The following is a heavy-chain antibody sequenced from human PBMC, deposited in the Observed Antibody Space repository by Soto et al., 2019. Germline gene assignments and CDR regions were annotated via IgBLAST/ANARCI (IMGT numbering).Heavy chain of an antibody. V-gene: IGHV3-30*18. D-gene: IGHD2-8*01. CDR1: GFAFSSFG. CDR2: ISFDGRDQ. J-gene: IGHJ6*02. Sequence: ESGGGVVQPGRSLRLSCVASGFAFSSFGMHWVRQAPGKGLEWLAVISFDGRDQYYADSVKGRFTISRDSSNNTVSLQMSSLRPEDTAVYYCAKDLTSYCTNGFCHPTDGGQYYYGMDVWGQGTTVTVSS. CDR3: AKDLTSYCTNGFCHPTDGGQYYYGMDV.